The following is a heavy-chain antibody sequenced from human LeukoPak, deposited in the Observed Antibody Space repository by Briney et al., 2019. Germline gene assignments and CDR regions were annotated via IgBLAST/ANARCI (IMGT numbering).Heavy chain of an antibody. J-gene: IGHJ4*02. Sequence: ASVKVSCKASGYTFTGYYMHWVRQASGQGLEWMGWINPNSGGTNYAQKFQGRVTMTRDTSISTAYMEMSRLRSDDTAVYYCAREPDYDILTGYFYFDYWGRGTLVTVSS. CDR3: AREPDYDILTGYFYFDY. CDR2: INPNSGGT. D-gene: IGHD3-9*01. V-gene: IGHV1-2*02. CDR1: GYTFTGYY.